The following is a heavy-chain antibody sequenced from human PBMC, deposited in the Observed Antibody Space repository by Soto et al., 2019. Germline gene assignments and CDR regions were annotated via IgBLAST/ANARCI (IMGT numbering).Heavy chain of an antibody. CDR3: TTDYGGNIAALPWLSTYYYYGMYV. CDR1: GFTFSNAW. CDR2: IKSKTDGGTT. Sequence: VGSLRLSCAASGFTFSNAWMNWFRQAPGKGLEWVGRIKSKTDGGTTDYAAPVKGRFTISRDDSKNTLYLQMNSLKTEDTAVYYCTTDYGGNIAALPWLSTYYYYGMYVWGQGTTVTVPS. J-gene: IGHJ6*02. V-gene: IGHV3-15*07. D-gene: IGHD6-25*01.